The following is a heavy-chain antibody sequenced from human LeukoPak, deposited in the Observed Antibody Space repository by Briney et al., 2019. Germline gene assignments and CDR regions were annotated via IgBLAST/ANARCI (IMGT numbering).Heavy chain of an antibody. J-gene: IGHJ6*03. CDR3: ARDCSGGSCYSGYYYMDV. CDR1: GYAFSDYY. CDR2: LNPQTGDT. D-gene: IGHD2-15*01. Sequence: ASVKVSCKASGYAFSDYYMHWVRQAPGQGLEWMGRLNPQTGDTHFAQKFQGRVTMTRDTSISTAYMELSRLRSDDTAVYYCARDCSGGSCYSGYYYMDVWGKGTTVTVSS. V-gene: IGHV1-2*06.